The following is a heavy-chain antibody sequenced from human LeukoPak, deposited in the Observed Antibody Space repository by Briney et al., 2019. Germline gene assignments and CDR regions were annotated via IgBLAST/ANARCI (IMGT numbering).Heavy chain of an antibody. CDR2: INSDGSST. CDR3: GYYNSGSYSTPDS. V-gene: IGHV3-74*01. CDR1: GFTFSSYW. J-gene: IGHJ5*01. Sequence: PGGSLRLSCAASGFTFSSYWMHWVRQAPGKGLVWVSRINSDGSSTSYADSVKGRFTISRDNSKNTLYLQMKTLRSEDTAVYYCGYYNSGSYSTPDSWGQGTQVTVSS. D-gene: IGHD3-10*01.